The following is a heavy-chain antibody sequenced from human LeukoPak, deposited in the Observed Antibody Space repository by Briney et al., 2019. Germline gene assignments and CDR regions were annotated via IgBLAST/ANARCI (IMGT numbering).Heavy chain of an antibody. D-gene: IGHD6-13*01. CDR3: AKSISPGSRTGMDD. V-gene: IGHV3-23*01. Sequence: GGSLRLSCAASGFTFSSYAMNWVRQAPGKGLEWVSGISVSGGATYYAGSVKGRFSIPRENSKNTVYLQMNSLRVDDTAVYFCAKSISPGSRTGMDDWGQGTLVTVSS. CDR2: ISVSGGAT. CDR1: GFTFSSYA. J-gene: IGHJ4*02.